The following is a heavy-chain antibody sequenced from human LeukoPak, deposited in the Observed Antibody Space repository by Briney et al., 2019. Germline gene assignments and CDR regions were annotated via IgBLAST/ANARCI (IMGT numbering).Heavy chain of an antibody. CDR3: AREGFLEWLLHTNHAFDI. CDR2: INPNSGGT. D-gene: IGHD3-3*01. J-gene: IGHJ3*02. Sequence: ASVKVSCKASGYTFTGYYMHWVRQAPGQGLEWMGWINPNSGGTNYAQKFQGRVTMTRDTSISTAYMELSRLRSDDTAVYYCAREGFLEWLLHTNHAFDIWGQGTMVTVSS. CDR1: GYTFTGYY. V-gene: IGHV1-2*02.